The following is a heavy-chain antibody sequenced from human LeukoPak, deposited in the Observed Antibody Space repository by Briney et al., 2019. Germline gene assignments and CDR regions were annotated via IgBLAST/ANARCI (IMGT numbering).Heavy chain of an antibody. Sequence: GGSLRLSCAASGFTFSNYAMHWVRQAPGKGLEGVAVVSYDGSNKYYADSVKGRFTISRDNSKNTLYLQMNSLRAEDAAVYYCATIGDRRSGELYRIDYWGQGTLVTVSS. CDR3: ATIGDRRSGELYRIDY. V-gene: IGHV3-30-3*01. CDR1: GFTFSNYA. CDR2: VSYDGSNK. D-gene: IGHD1-26*01. J-gene: IGHJ4*02.